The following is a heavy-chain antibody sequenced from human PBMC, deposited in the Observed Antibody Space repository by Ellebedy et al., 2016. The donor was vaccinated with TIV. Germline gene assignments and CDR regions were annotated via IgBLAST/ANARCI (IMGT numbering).Heavy chain of an antibody. CDR1: GFTFSSYG. Sequence: GESLKISCAASGFTFSSYGMHWVRQAPGKGLEWVAVIWYDGSNKYYADSVKGRFTISRDNSKNTLYLQMNSLRAEDTAVYYCAREGLSDYYGMDVWGQGTTVTVSS. CDR2: IWYDGSNK. V-gene: IGHV3-33*01. D-gene: IGHD2-2*01. CDR3: AREGLSDYYGMDV. J-gene: IGHJ6*02.